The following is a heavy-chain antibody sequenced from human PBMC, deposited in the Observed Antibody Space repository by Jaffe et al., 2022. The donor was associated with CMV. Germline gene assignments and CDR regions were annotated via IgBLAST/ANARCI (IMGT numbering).Heavy chain of an antibody. CDR1: GGSISSSSYY. J-gene: IGHJ6*03. CDR2: IYYSGST. V-gene: IGHV4-39*01. D-gene: IGHD3-9*01. Sequence: QLQLQESGPGLVKPSETLSLTCTVSGGSISSSSYYWGWIRQPPGKGLEWIGSIYYSGSTYYNPSLKSRVTISVDTSKNQFSLKLSSVTAADTAVYYCARHPLLLRSFGFNFDWLQGDYYYYYMDVWGKGTTVTVSS. CDR3: ARHPLLLRSFGFNFDWLQGDYYYYYMDV.